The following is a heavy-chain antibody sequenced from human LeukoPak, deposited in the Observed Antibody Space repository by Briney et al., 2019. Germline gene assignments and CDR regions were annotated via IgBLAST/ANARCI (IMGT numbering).Heavy chain of an antibody. Sequence: ASVKVSCKASGGTFSSYAISWVRQAPGQGLEWMGWINPNSGRTNYAHNFQGRVTLTRDPSISTAYMELIGLTSNDTGVYYCARTREYSSTWFFPPFDPWGQGTLVTVSS. CDR1: GGTFSSYA. J-gene: IGHJ5*02. V-gene: IGHV1-2*02. CDR3: ARTREYSSTWFFPPFDP. D-gene: IGHD6-13*01. CDR2: INPNSGRT.